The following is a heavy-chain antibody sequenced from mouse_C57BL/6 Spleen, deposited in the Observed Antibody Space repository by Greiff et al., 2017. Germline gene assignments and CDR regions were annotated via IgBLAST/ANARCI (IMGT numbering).Heavy chain of an antibody. CDR1: GFNIKDDY. J-gene: IGHJ3*01. D-gene: IGHD1-1*01. V-gene: IGHV14-4*01. Sequence: VQLQQSGAELVRPGASVKLSCTASGFNIKDDYMHWVKQRPEQGLEWIGWIDPENGDTEYASKFQGKATITADTSSNTAYLQLSSLTSEDTAVYYCTAYYYGSGKGFAYWGQGTLVTVSA. CDR2: IDPENGDT. CDR3: TAYYYGSGKGFAY.